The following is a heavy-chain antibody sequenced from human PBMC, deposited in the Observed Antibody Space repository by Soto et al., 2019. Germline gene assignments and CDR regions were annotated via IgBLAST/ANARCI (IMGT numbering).Heavy chain of an antibody. D-gene: IGHD2-15*01. Sequence: TLSLTCTVSGGSISTSNYYWAWIRQPPGKGLDWIGSVYYSGGTYYNPSFRSRVTISVDTSKNQFSLKLSSVTAADTAVYYCARGSWQDYYYGMDVWGQGTTVTVSS. CDR2: VYYSGGT. V-gene: IGHV4-39*07. CDR1: GGSISTSNYY. J-gene: IGHJ6*02. CDR3: ARGSWQDYYYGMDV.